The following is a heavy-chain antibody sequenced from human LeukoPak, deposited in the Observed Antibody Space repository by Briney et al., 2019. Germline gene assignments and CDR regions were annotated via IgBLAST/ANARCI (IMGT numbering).Heavy chain of an antibody. CDR3: ARATMVRGSQGAYYYYGMDV. D-gene: IGHD3-10*01. Sequence: ASVKVSCKASGYTFTSYGISWVRQAPGQGLEWMGWISAYNGNTNYAQKLQGRVTMTTDTSTSTAYMELRSLRSDDTAVYYCARATMVRGSQGAYYYYGMDVWGQGTTVTVSS. V-gene: IGHV1-18*01. J-gene: IGHJ6*02. CDR2: ISAYNGNT. CDR1: GYTFTSYG.